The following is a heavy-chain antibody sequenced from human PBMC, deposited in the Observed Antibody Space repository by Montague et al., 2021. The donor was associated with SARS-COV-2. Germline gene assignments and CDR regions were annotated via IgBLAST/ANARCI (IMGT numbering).Heavy chain of an antibody. CDR3: ARGHLSVSMIVVVFTSASYYFDY. CDR2: IRQGGRA. V-gene: IGHV4-34*01. CDR1: GGSFGDDH. D-gene: IGHD3-22*01. J-gene: IGHJ4*02. Sequence: SETLSLTCAVYGGSFGDDHWSWIRQPPGKGLEWIGNIRQGGRANYNPSXXSRVTISVGTSKNQFSLKLTSVTAADTGLYFCARGHLSVSMIVVVFTSASYYFDYWGQGAQVTVSS.